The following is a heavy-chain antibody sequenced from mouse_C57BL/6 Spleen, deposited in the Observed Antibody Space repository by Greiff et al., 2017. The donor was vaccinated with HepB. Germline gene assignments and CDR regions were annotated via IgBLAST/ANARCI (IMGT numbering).Heavy chain of an antibody. J-gene: IGHJ4*01. CDR3: ARDAGAMDY. CDR1: GFTFSDFY. V-gene: IGHV7-1*01. CDR2: SRNKANDYTT. Sequence: EVNLMESGGGLVQSGRSLRLSCATSGFTFSDFYMEWVRQAPGKGLEWIAASRNKANDYTTEYSASVKGRFIVSRDTSRSILYLQMNALRAEDTAIYYCARDAGAMDYWGQGTSVTVSS.